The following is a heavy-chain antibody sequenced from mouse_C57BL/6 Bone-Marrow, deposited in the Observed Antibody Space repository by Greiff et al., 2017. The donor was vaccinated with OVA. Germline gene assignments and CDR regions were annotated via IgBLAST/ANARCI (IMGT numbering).Heavy chain of an antibody. CDR1: GYTFTSYW. CDR3: ARSYYLYAMDY. V-gene: IGHV1-64*01. D-gene: IGHD2-1*01. CDR2: IHPNSGST. J-gene: IGHJ4*01. Sequence: VKLQQPGAELVKPGASVKLSCMASGYTFTSYWMHWVKQRPGQGLEWIGMIHPNSGSTNYNEKFKSKATLTVDKSSSTAYMQLSSLTSEDSAVYYCARSYYLYAMDYWGQGTSVTVSS.